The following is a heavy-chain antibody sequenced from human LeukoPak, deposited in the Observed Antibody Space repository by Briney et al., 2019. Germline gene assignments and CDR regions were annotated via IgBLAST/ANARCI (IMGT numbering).Heavy chain of an antibody. CDR1: GYSITSGFY. V-gene: IGHV4-38-2*02. D-gene: IGHD4-23*01. CDR3: ATARDVRWFFH. Sequence: SETMSFTCTVSGYSITSGFYWGWIRQPPGKGLEWIGTVHHGGSTYYNPSLRSRVTISVDTSKNQFSLKVTSVTAADTAMYYCATARDVRWFFHWGQGTLVTVSS. CDR2: VHHGGST. J-gene: IGHJ4*02.